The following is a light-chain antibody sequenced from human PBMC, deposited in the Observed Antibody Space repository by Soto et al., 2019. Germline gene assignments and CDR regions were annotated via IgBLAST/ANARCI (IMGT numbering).Light chain of an antibody. CDR1: QSVSGQ. Sequence: EIVMTQSPVTLSVSPGERATLSCRASQSVSGQLAWYQQKPGQAPRLLIYDASTRATGVPARFSGSGSGTEVTLTSSRLQSEDVAFYYCQQYSNWRTFGQGTNVEIK. CDR3: QQYSNWRT. V-gene: IGKV3-15*01. CDR2: DAS. J-gene: IGKJ1*01.